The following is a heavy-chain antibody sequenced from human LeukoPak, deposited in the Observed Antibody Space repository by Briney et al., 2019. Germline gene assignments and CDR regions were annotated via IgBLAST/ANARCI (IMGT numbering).Heavy chain of an antibody. CDR2: INHSGST. J-gene: IGHJ4*02. Sequence: SETLSLTCAVYGGSFSGYYWSWIRQPPGKGGEWIGEINHSGSTNYNPSLKSRVTISVDTSKNQFSLKLSSVTAADTAVYYCARGGYCSSTSCFDYWGQGTLVTVSS. D-gene: IGHD2-2*01. CDR3: ARGGYCSSTSCFDY. V-gene: IGHV4-34*01. CDR1: GGSFSGYY.